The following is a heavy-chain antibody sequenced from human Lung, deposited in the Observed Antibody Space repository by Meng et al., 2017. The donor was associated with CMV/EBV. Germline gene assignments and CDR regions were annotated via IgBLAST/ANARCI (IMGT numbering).Heavy chain of an antibody. CDR2: IWYDGSNK. CDR1: GFTFSSYV. Sequence: GEXXKISCAASGFTFSSYVMHWVRQAPGKGLEWVAVIWYDGSNKYYADSVKGRFTISRDNSKNTLYMQMNSLRAEDTAVYYCAKDVAAPTQPYYYYYGMDVXGQGXTVTVSS. D-gene: IGHD6-6*01. J-gene: IGHJ6*02. V-gene: IGHV3-33*06. CDR3: AKDVAAPTQPYYYYYGMDV.